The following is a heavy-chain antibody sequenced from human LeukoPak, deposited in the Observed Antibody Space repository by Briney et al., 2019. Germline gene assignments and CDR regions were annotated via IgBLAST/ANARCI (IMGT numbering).Heavy chain of an antibody. Sequence: SETLSLTCTVSGGSISSFYWNWIRQTPGKGLEWIGCIYYSGSTNYNPSLKSRVSISIDTSKNQFSLKLSSVTAADTAVYYCARANSGTYSSPWDYWGQGTLVNVSS. D-gene: IGHD1-26*01. CDR1: GGSISSFY. CDR3: ARANSGTYSSPWDY. CDR2: IYYSGST. J-gene: IGHJ4*02. V-gene: IGHV4-59*12.